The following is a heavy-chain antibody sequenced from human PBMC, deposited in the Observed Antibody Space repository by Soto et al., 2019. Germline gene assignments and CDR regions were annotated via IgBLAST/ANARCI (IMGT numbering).Heavy chain of an antibody. CDR1: GFTFSSYG. J-gene: IGHJ6*02. CDR3: AIDQFSSSWYRRYYYYYYGMDV. D-gene: IGHD6-13*01. CDR2: ISYDGSNK. Sequence: PGGSLRLSCAASGFTFSSYGMHWVRQAPGKGLEWVAVISYDGSNKYYADSVKDRFTISRDNSKNTLYLQMNSLRAEDMAVYYCAIDQFSSSWYRRYYYYYYGMDVWGQGTTVTVSS. V-gene: IGHV3-30*03.